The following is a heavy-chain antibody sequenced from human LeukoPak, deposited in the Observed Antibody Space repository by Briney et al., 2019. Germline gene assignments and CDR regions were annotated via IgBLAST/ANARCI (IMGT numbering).Heavy chain of an antibody. Sequence: GGSLRLSCAASGFTFTSYVMSWVRQAPGKGLEWVSGISGGGAPTYYADSVKGRFTISRDNSENTLNLQMNSLRAEDTAVYYCAKSVGSSSGSAFDFWGQGTLVTVSS. V-gene: IGHV3-23*01. CDR3: AKSVGSSSGSAFDF. CDR1: GFTFTSYV. D-gene: IGHD6-25*01. CDR2: ISGGGAPT. J-gene: IGHJ4*02.